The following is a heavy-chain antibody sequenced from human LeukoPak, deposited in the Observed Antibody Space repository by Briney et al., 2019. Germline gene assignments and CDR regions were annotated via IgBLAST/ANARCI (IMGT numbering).Heavy chain of an antibody. CDR2: ISSSGSTI. J-gene: IGHJ4*02. CDR1: GFTFSDYY. Sequence: SGGSLRLSCAASGFTFSDYYMSWVRQAPGEGLEWVSYISSSGSTIYYADSVKGRFTISRDNAKNSLYLQMNSLRAEDTAVYYCAREDSSGYAGGYWGQGTLVTVSS. D-gene: IGHD3-22*01. V-gene: IGHV3-11*01. CDR3: AREDSSGYAGGY.